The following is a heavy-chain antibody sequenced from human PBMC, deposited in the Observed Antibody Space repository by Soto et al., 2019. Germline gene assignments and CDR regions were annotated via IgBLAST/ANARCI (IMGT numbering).Heavy chain of an antibody. D-gene: IGHD1-26*01. V-gene: IGHV1-18*01. CDR3: ARDQVGTTVPADYYGMDV. CDR1: GYTFRSYG. Sequence: VQLVQSGGEVKKPGASVKVSCKASGYTFRSYGITWVRQAPGQGLEWMGWISDYDGDTNYAQKIQGRVTMTTDSPTSTAYLELRSLTADDTAVYYCARDQVGTTVPADYYGMDVWGQGTTVPVSS. J-gene: IGHJ6*02. CDR2: ISDYDGDT.